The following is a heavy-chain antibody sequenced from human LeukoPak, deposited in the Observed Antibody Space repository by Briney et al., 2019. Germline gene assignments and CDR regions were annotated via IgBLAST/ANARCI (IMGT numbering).Heavy chain of an antibody. V-gene: IGHV3-30-3*01. J-gene: IGHJ4*02. CDR1: GFTFSSYA. CDR3: ARERAAMVTIDY. D-gene: IGHD5-18*01. Sequence: GGSLRLSCAASGFTFSSYAMHWVRQAPGKGLEWVAVISYDGSNKYYADSVKGRFTISRDNSKNTLYLQMNSLRAEDTAVYYCARERAAMVTIDYWGQGTLVTVSS. CDR2: ISYDGSNK.